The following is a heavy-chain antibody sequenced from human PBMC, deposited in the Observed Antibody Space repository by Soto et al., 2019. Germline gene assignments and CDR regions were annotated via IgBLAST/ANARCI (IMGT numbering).Heavy chain of an antibody. CDR1: GFTLSGYA. Sequence: EVQLAESGGGLAQPGGSLRLSCAASGFTLSGYAMDWVRQAPGKGLEYVSGISSTGVGTYYANSVQGRFTISRDNSKNTVYLQMGSLRPDDMDVYYCARRSRPDFYYMDVWGKGTTVTVSS. D-gene: IGHD6-6*01. CDR2: ISSTGVGT. J-gene: IGHJ6*03. V-gene: IGHV3-64*01. CDR3: ARRSRPDFYYMDV.